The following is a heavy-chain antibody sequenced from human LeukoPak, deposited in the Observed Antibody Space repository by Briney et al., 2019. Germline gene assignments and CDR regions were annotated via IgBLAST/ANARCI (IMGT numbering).Heavy chain of an antibody. CDR3: ARGGYSGTWYYFDY. V-gene: IGHV4-59*01. Sequence: SETLSLTCTVSGGSISSYYWSWIRQPPGKGLEWIGYIYYSGSTNYNPSLKSRVTISVDTSKNQFSLKLSSVTAADTAVYYCARGGYSGTWYYFDYWGQGTLVTVSS. CDR2: IYYSGST. D-gene: IGHD1-26*01. J-gene: IGHJ4*02. CDR1: GGSISSYY.